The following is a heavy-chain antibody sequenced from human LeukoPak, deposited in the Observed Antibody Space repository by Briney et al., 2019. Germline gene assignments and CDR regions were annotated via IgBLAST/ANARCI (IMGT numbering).Heavy chain of an antibody. J-gene: IGHJ6*03. Sequence: GASVKVSCKASGYTFTSYDINWVRQAPGQGLEWMGWISADKGNTNYAQKLQGRVTMTTDTSTSTAYMELRSLRSDDTAVYYCARVRSYYDSSVYFNSYFYYMDVWGKGTTVTVSS. V-gene: IGHV1-18*01. CDR1: GYTFTSYD. D-gene: IGHD3-22*01. CDR3: ARVRSYYDSSVYFNSYFYYMDV. CDR2: ISADKGNT.